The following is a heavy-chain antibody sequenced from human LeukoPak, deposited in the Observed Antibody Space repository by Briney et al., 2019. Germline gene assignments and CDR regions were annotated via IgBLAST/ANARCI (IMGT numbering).Heavy chain of an antibody. D-gene: IGHD3-10*01. J-gene: IGHJ5*02. CDR2: IYTSGSI. V-gene: IGHV4-4*07. CDR3: ARDSGTTGEVKFDP. Sequence: SETLSLTCTVSGGSISSYYWSWSRQPAGKGLEWIGRIYTSGSITYNPSLKSRVSMSVDTSKNQFSLRLSSVTAADTAVYYCARDSGTTGEVKFDPWGQGTLVTVSS. CDR1: GGSISSYY.